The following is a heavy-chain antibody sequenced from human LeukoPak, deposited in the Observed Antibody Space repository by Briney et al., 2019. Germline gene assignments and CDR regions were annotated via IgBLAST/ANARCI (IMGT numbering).Heavy chain of an antibody. CDR2: INQDGSEQ. V-gene: IGHV3-7*02. Sequence: GGSLRVSCAASGFTFSSYRISWVRQAPGKGPEWVGNINQDGSEQFYVDSVKGRFTISRDNAKYSLYLQMNSLRAEDTAVYYCASRREYYDSSGYYQYFDYWGQGTLVTVSS. D-gene: IGHD3-22*01. CDR1: GFTFSSYR. J-gene: IGHJ4*02. CDR3: ASRREYYDSSGYYQYFDY.